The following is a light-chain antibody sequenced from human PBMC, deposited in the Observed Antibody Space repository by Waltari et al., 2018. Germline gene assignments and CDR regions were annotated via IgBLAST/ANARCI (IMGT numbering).Light chain of an antibody. V-gene: IGLV1-47*01. CDR1: SSNIGSNY. J-gene: IGLJ2*01. CDR2: RNN. Sequence: QSVLTQPPSASGTPGQRVTISCSGSSSNIGSNYVYWYQQLPGTAPKLLIYRNNQRTSGGPALFSGSKSGTSASLAISGRRSEDEADYYCAAWDDSLSGVVFGGGTKLTVL. CDR3: AAWDDSLSGVV.